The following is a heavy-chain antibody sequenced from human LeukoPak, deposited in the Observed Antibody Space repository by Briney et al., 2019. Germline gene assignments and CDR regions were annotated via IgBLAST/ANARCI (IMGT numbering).Heavy chain of an antibody. D-gene: IGHD2-2*01. J-gene: IGHJ6*03. Sequence: SETLSLTCTVSGGSISSYYWSWIRQPAGKGLEWIGRIYTSGSTNYNPSLKSRVTMSVDTSKNQFSLKLSSVTAADTAVYYCARVERDIVVVPAASYYYYMDVWGKGTTVTVSS. V-gene: IGHV4-4*07. CDR2: IYTSGST. CDR3: ARVERDIVVVPAASYYYYMDV. CDR1: GGSISSYY.